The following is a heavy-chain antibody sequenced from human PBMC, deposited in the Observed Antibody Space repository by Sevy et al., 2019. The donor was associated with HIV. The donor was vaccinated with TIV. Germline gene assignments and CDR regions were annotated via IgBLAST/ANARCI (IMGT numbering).Heavy chain of an antibody. D-gene: IGHD3-16*01. CDR1: GFTFSSYG. Sequence: GGSLRLSCAASGFTFSSYGMHWVRQAPGKGLEWVAVIWYDGSNKYYADSVKGRFTLSRDNSKNTLYLQMNSLRAEDTAVYYCARGRGLISYNFDYWGQGTLVTVSS. J-gene: IGHJ4*02. V-gene: IGHV3-33*01. CDR2: IWYDGSNK. CDR3: ARGRGLISYNFDY.